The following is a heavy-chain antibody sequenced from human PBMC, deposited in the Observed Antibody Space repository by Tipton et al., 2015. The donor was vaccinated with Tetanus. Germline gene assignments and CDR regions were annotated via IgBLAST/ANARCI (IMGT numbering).Heavy chain of an antibody. CDR2: IYSGGST. J-gene: IGHJ3*02. V-gene: IGHV4-4*07. Sequence: TLSLTCTVSGGSSHSYYWSWIRQSAGRGLEWIGRIYSGGSTNYNPSLKSRVTMSMDTSTNQFSLKLKSGTVADTAVYFCAGVLRYSTSGGWDDAFDIWGQGTRVTVSS. CDR1: GGSSHSYY. CDR3: AGVLRYSTSGGWDDAFDI. D-gene: IGHD2-15*01.